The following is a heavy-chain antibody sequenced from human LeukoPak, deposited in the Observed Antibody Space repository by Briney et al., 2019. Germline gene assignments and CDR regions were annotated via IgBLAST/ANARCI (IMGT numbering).Heavy chain of an antibody. CDR1: GYTFTGYY. CDR2: INPNSGGT. Sequence: ASVKVSCKASGYTFTGYYMHWVRQAPGQGLEWMGRINPNSGGTNYAQKFQGRVTMTRDTSISTAYMELSRLRSDDTAVYYCARARRDCTNGVCPFYYYMDVWGKGTTVTVSS. J-gene: IGHJ6*03. D-gene: IGHD2-8*01. V-gene: IGHV1-2*06. CDR3: ARARRDCTNGVCPFYYYMDV.